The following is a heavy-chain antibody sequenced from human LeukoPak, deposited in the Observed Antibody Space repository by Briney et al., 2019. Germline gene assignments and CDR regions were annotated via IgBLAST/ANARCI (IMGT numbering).Heavy chain of an antibody. CDR2: IWYDGSNK. V-gene: IGHV3-33*01. J-gene: IGHJ6*03. CDR3: ARGGMDTAMVTHYYYYMDV. CDR1: GFTFSSYG. D-gene: IGHD5-18*01. Sequence: GGSLRLSCAASGFTFSSYGMHWVLQAPGKGLEWVAVIWYDGSNKYYADSVKGRFTISRDNSKNTLYLQMNSLRAEDTAVYYCARGGMDTAMVTHYYYYMDVWGKGTTVTVSS.